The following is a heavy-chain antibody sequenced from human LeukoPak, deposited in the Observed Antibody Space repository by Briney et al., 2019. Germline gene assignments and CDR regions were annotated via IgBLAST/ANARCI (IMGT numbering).Heavy chain of an antibody. D-gene: IGHD3-3*01. CDR3: ARASLYYDFWSGYYFSGYDSLYYMDV. Sequence: ASVKVSCKASGYTFTSYDINWVRQAPGQGLEWMGWINTNTGNPTYAQGFTGRFVFSLDTSVSTAYLQISSLKAEDTAVYYCARASLYYDFWSGYYFSGYDSLYYMDVWGKGTTVTVSS. CDR2: INTNTGNP. V-gene: IGHV7-4-1*02. CDR1: GYTFTSYD. J-gene: IGHJ6*03.